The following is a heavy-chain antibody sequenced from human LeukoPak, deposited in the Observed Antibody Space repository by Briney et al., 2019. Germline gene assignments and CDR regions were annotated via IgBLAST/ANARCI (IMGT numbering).Heavy chain of an antibody. Sequence: SETLSLTCTVSGGSISSGGYYWSWIRQPPGKGLEWIGYIYHSGSTYYNPSLKSRVTISADRSKNRFSLKLSSVTAADTAVYYCARFLEQDIVVVPAATVDAFDIWGQGTMVTVSS. J-gene: IGHJ3*02. V-gene: IGHV4-30-2*01. CDR1: GGSISSGGYY. D-gene: IGHD2-2*01. CDR3: ARFLEQDIVVVPAATVDAFDI. CDR2: IYHSGST.